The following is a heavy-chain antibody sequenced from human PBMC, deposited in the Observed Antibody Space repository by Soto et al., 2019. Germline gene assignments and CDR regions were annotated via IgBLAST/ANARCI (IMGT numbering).Heavy chain of an antibody. J-gene: IGHJ6*02. CDR1: GFTFSSYA. CDR2: ISGSGGST. Sequence: GSLRLSCAASGFTFSSYAMSWVRQAPGKGLEWVSAISGSGGSTYYADSLKGRFTISRDNSKNTLYLQMNSLRAEDTAVYYCATARFLEWLSKSYYYCIDVWDQGTTVTVFS. V-gene: IGHV3-23*01. D-gene: IGHD3-3*01. CDR3: ATARFLEWLSKSYYYCIDV.